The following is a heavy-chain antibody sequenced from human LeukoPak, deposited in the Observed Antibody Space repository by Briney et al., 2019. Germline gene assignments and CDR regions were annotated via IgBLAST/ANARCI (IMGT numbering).Heavy chain of an antibody. Sequence: SETLSLTCAVHDGSFSGYYWSWIRQPPGKGLEWIGEINHSGSTDYNPSLKSRVTISVDTSKNQFSLKLSSVTAADTAVYYCARRGELLVNSRSYNWFDPWGQGTLVTVSS. V-gene: IGHV4-34*01. CDR1: DGSFSGYY. J-gene: IGHJ5*02. CDR2: INHSGST. D-gene: IGHD3-10*01. CDR3: ARRGELLVNSRSYNWFDP.